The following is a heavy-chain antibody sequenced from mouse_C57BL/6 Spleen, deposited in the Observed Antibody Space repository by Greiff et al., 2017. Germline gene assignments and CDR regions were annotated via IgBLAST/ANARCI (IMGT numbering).Heavy chain of an antibody. CDR1: GYTFTDYY. D-gene: IGHD4-1*01. CDR2: INPYNGGT. CDR3: ARRTNWDPHWYFDV. J-gene: IGHJ1*03. Sequence: VQLQQSGPVLVKPGASVKMSCKASGYTFTDYYMNWVKQSHGKSLEWIGGINPYNGGTSYNQKFKGKATLTVDKSSSTAYMELNSLTSEDSAVYYCARRTNWDPHWYFDVWGTGTTVTVSS. V-gene: IGHV1-19*01.